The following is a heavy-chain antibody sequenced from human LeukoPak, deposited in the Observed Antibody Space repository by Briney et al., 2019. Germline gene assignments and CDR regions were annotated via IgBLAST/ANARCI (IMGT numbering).Heavy chain of an antibody. V-gene: IGHV3-66*01. CDR3: ARESPSGSYDY. J-gene: IGHJ4*02. CDR2: IYSGGST. D-gene: IGHD1-26*01. Sequence: GGSLRLSCAASGFTVSSNYMSWVRQAPGKGLEWVSVIYSGGSTYYADSVKGRFTISRDNSKNTLYLQMNSLRAEDTAVYYCARESPSGSYDYWGQGTLVTVSS. CDR1: GFTVSSNY.